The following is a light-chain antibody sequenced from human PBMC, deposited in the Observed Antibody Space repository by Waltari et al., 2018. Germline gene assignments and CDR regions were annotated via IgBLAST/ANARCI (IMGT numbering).Light chain of an antibody. CDR2: IDD. Sequence: QTVLTQPLSASGTPGQRVTISCTGSSSNIGANSANWYQQFAGSAPRLLIYIDDHRPSGGPARFSASKSGTSASLVIDGLQSDDEADYFCAAWDDRLSMTVFGSGTTVTVL. CDR3: AAWDDRLSMTV. V-gene: IGLV1-47*02. J-gene: IGLJ6*01. CDR1: SSNIGANS.